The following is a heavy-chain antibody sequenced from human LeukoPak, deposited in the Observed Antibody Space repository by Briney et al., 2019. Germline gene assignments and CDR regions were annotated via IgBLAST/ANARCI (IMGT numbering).Heavy chain of an antibody. J-gene: IGHJ4*02. CDR2: ISGYNGNT. CDR3: ARGLGYDFWSGYSPGYYFDY. D-gene: IGHD3-3*01. CDR1: GYTFTSYG. V-gene: IGHV1-18*01. Sequence: ASVKVSCKASGYTFTSYGISWVRQAPGQGLEWMGWISGYNGNTNYAQKLQGRVTMTADTSTSTAYMELRSLRSDDTAVYYCARGLGYDFWSGYSPGYYFDYWGQGTLVTVSS.